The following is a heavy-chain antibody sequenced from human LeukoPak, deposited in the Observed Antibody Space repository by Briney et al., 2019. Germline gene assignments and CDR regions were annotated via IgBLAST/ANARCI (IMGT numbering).Heavy chain of an antibody. CDR1: GGTFSSYA. CDR3: SYYDRRAFDI. J-gene: IGHJ3*02. Sequence: SVKVSCKASGGTFSSYAISWVRQAPGQGLEWMGRIIPIFGTANYAQKFQGRVTITTDESTSTAYMELSSPRSEDTAVYYCSYYDRRAFDIWGQGTMVTVSS. V-gene: IGHV1-69*05. D-gene: IGHD3-22*01. CDR2: IIPIFGTA.